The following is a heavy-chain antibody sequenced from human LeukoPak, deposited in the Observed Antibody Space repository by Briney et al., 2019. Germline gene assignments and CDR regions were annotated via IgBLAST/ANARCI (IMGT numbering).Heavy chain of an antibody. Sequence: GESLKISCKGSGYSFTSYWIGWVRQMPGKGLEWMGIIYPGDSDTRYSPSFQGQVTISADKSISTAYLQWSSLKASDTAMYYCARLRGESNYYGSGSYSWFDPWGQGTLVTVSS. CDR1: GYSFTSYW. V-gene: IGHV5-51*01. CDR3: ARLRGESNYYGSGSYSWFDP. J-gene: IGHJ5*02. CDR2: IYPGDSDT. D-gene: IGHD3-10*01.